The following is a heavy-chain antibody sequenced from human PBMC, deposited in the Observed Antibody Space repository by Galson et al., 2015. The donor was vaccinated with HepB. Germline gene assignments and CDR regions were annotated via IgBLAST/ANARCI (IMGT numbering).Heavy chain of an antibody. CDR2: ISYDGSNK. J-gene: IGHJ6*02. D-gene: IGHD2-2*01. CDR1: GFTFSSYG. CDR3: AKDGAFSSSTSCLDV. Sequence: LRLSCAASGFTFSSYGMHWVRQAPGKGLEWVAVISYDGSNKYYADSVKGRFTISRDNSKNTLYLQMNSLRAEDTAVYYCAKDGAFSSSTSCLDVWGRGTTVTVSS. V-gene: IGHV3-30*18.